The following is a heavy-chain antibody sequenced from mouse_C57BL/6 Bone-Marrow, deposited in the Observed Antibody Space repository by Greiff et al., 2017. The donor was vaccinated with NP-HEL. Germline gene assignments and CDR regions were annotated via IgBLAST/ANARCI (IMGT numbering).Heavy chain of an antibody. Sequence: EVKVEESGGGLVQPGGSLKLSCAASGFTFSDYYMYWVRQTPEKRLEWVAYISNGGGSTYYPDTVKGRFTISRDNAKNTLYLQMSRLKSEDTAMYYCARQGTVVDFDYWGQGTTLTVSS. CDR1: GFTFSDYY. CDR2: ISNGGGST. CDR3: ARQGTVVDFDY. J-gene: IGHJ2*01. V-gene: IGHV5-12*01. D-gene: IGHD1-1*01.